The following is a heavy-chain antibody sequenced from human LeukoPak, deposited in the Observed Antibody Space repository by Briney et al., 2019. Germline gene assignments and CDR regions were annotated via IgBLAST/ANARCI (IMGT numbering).Heavy chain of an antibody. V-gene: IGHV3-15*01. CDR3: ATLTMKLVHSDY. D-gene: IGHD3-22*01. CDR2: IKSKIDGGTT. J-gene: IGHJ4*02. Sequence: GGSLRLSCEASGFTFSNAWMIWVRQAPGKGLEWVGLIKSKIDGGTTDYAAPVKGRFTVSRDDSKNTLYLQMNSLKTEDTAVYYCATLTMKLVHSDYWGQGTLVTVSS. CDR1: GFTFSNAW.